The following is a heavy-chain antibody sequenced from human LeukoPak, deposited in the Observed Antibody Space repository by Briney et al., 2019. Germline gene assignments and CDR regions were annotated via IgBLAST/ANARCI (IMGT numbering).Heavy chain of an antibody. D-gene: IGHD3-22*01. CDR3: AHRRKTYYYDSSGYGDAFDI. Sequence: SWIRQPPGKALEWLALIYWDDDKRYSPSLKSRLTITKDTSKNQVVLTMTNMDPVDTATYYCAHRRKTYYYDSSGYGDAFDIWGQGTMVTVSS. V-gene: IGHV2-5*08. CDR2: IYWDDDK. J-gene: IGHJ3*02.